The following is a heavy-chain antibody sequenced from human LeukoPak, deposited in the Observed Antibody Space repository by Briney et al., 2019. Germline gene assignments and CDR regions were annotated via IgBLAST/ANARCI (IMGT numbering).Heavy chain of an antibody. CDR1: GYSFTSYW. V-gene: IGHV5-51*01. J-gene: IGHJ4*02. Sequence: GESLKISCKGSGYSFTSYWIGWVRQMPGKGLEWMGIIYPGDSDTRYSPSFQGQVTISADKSISTAYLQWSSLKASDTAMYYCATLGSAVVTSYGGFDYWGQGTLVTVSS. D-gene: IGHD4/OR15-4a*01. CDR2: IYPGDSDT. CDR3: ATLGSAVVTSYGGFDY.